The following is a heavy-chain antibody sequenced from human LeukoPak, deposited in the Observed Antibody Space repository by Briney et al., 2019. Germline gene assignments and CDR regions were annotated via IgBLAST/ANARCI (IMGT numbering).Heavy chain of an antibody. CDR1: GGSISSYY. V-gene: IGHV4-59*08. Sequence: SETLSLTCTVSGGSISSYYWSWIRQPPGKGLEWIGYIYYSGSTNYNPSLKSRVTISVDTSKNQFSLKLSSVTAADTAVYYCARSGPSFRIAAAAYFDYWGQGTLVTVSS. CDR3: ARSGPSFRIAAAAYFDY. D-gene: IGHD6-13*01. J-gene: IGHJ4*02. CDR2: IYYSGST.